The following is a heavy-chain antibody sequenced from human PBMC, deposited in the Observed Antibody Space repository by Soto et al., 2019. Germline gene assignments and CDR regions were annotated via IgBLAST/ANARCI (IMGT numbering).Heavy chain of an antibody. CDR2: ISGSGGST. D-gene: IGHD3-22*01. CDR3: AKSSSGYYYVFDY. V-gene: IGHV3-23*01. CDR1: GFTFSSYA. Sequence: PGGSLRLSCAASGFTFSSYAMSWVRQAPGKGLEWVSAISGSGGSTYYAEYVKGRFTISRDNSKNTLYLQMNSLRAEDMSVYYCAKSSSGYYYVFDYWGQGTLVTVSS. J-gene: IGHJ4*02.